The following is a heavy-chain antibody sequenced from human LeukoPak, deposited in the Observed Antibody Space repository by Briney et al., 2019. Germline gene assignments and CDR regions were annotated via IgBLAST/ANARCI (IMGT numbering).Heavy chain of an antibody. CDR2: ISAYNGNT. CDR3: ATADPLAGGDYYMDV. V-gene: IGHV1-18*01. D-gene: IGHD3-10*01. J-gene: IGHJ6*03. Sequence: ASVTVPCQASGYTFTSYGISWVGQAPGQGLEWMGWISAYNGNTNYAQKLQGRVTMTTDTSTSTAYMELRSLRSDDTAVYYCATADPLAGGDYYMDVWGKGTTVTVSS. CDR1: GYTFTSYG.